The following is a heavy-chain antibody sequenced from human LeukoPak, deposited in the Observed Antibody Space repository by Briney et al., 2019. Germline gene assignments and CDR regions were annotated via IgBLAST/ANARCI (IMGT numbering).Heavy chain of an antibody. J-gene: IGHJ4*02. CDR3: ARGSGSGNYVLDY. CDR1: GGSFSGYY. Sequence: SETLSLTCAVYGGSFSGYYWGWIRQPPGKGLEWIGSIYHTGSTYFNPSLKSRVTISVDTSKNQFSLKLNSMTAADTAVYFCARGSGSGNYVLDYWGQGTLVTVSS. V-gene: IGHV4-38-2*01. D-gene: IGHD3-10*01. CDR2: IYHTGST.